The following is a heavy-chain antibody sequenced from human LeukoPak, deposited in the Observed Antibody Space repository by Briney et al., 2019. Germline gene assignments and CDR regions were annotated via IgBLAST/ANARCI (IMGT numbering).Heavy chain of an antibody. CDR1: GYTFTGYY. CDR2: INPDSGGT. CDR3: AGVRDYGGIGEDY. D-gene: IGHD3-16*01. J-gene: IGHJ4*02. V-gene: IGHV1-2*02. Sequence: AASVKVSCKASGYTFTGYYMHWVRQAPGQGLEWMGWINPDSGGTNYAQKFLGRVTMTRDTSISTSHLELSRLRSDDSAVYYCAGVRDYGGIGEDYWGQGTLVTVSS.